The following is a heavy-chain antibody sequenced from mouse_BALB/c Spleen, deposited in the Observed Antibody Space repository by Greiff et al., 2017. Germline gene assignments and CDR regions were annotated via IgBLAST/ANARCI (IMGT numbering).Heavy chain of an antibody. CDR3: ARELYDGVFDY. CDR1: GFTFSSFG. D-gene: IGHD1-2*01. Sequence: EVQGVESGGGLVQPGGSRKLSCAASGFTFSSFGMHWVRQAPEKGLEWVAYISSGSSTIYYADTVKGRFTISRDNPKNTLFLQMTSLRSEDTAMYYCARELYDGVFDYWGQGTTLTVSS. V-gene: IGHV5-17*02. CDR2: ISSGSSTI. J-gene: IGHJ2*01.